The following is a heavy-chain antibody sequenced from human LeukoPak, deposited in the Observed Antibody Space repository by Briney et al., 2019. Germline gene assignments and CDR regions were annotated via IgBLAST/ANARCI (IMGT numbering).Heavy chain of an antibody. J-gene: IGHJ4*02. Sequence: GGSLRLSCAASGFTFSSYAMSWVRQAPGKGLEWVSAISGSGGSTYYADSAKGRFTISRDNSKNTLYLQMNSLRAEDTAVYYCAKDLEAYSSSSAIDYWGQGTLVTVSS. CDR2: ISGSGGST. CDR3: AKDLEAYSSSSAIDY. V-gene: IGHV3-23*01. D-gene: IGHD6-6*01. CDR1: GFTFSSYA.